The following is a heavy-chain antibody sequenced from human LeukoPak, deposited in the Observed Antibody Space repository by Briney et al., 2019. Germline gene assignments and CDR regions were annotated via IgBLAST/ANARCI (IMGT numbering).Heavy chain of an antibody. J-gene: IGHJ5*02. CDR1: GGCISNYY. Sequence: PSETLSLTCTVSGGCISNYYWSWIRQPAGKGLEWIGRIYSSGTTIYNPSLKSRVTMSVDTSKNQFSLKLSSVTAADTAVYFCASGSSGYDPWGQGTLVTVSS. CDR3: ASGSSGYDP. CDR2: IYSSGTT. V-gene: IGHV4-4*07. D-gene: IGHD5-12*01.